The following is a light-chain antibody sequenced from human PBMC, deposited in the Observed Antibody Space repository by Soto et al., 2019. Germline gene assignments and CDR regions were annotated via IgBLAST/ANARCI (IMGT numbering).Light chain of an antibody. Sequence: DSQLTQYPSTLSASVGERVTITCRASQSPNNWMAWYQQKSGKAPKLLIYDVSTLASGVPSRFSGSVSGTECALTISSLQPDDSATYYCQQYYRYPVTFRQGTKVEVK. CDR2: DVS. CDR3: QQYYRYPVT. CDR1: QSPNNW. J-gene: IGKJ2*01. V-gene: IGKV1-5*01.